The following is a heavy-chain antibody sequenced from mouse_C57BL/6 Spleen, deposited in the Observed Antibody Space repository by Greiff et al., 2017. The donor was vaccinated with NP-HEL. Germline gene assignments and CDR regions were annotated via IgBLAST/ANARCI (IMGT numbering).Heavy chain of an antibody. Sequence: QVQLQQPGAELVRPGTSVKLSCKASGYTFTSYWMHWVKQRPGQGLEWIGVIDPSDSYTNYNQKFKGKATLTVDTSSSTAYMQLSSLTSEDSAVYYCARGSTVHDYWGQGTTLTVSS. D-gene: IGHD1-1*01. CDR1: GYTFTSYW. V-gene: IGHV1-59*01. J-gene: IGHJ2*01. CDR3: ARGSTVHDY. CDR2: IDPSDSYT.